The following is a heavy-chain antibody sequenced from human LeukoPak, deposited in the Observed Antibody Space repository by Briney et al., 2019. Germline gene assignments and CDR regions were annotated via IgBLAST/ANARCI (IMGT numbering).Heavy chain of an antibody. CDR3: ARHGIRYFDWSGAFDI. CDR2: IYTSGST. D-gene: IGHD3-9*01. CDR1: GGSISSYY. J-gene: IGHJ3*02. Sequence: PSETLSLTCTVSGGSISSYYWSWIRQPAGKGLEWIGRIYTSGSTNYNPSLKSRVTMSVDTSKNQFSLKLSSVTAADTAVYYCARHGIRYFDWSGAFDIWGQGTMVTVSS. V-gene: IGHV4-4*07.